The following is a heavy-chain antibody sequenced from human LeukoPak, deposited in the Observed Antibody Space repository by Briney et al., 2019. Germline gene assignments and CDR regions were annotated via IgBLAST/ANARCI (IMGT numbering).Heavy chain of an antibody. CDR1: GGSISSSSYY. J-gene: IGHJ4*02. CDR2: IYYSGST. V-gene: IGHV4-39*01. CDR3: ARQPKTVIAVAGNFDY. D-gene: IGHD6-19*01. Sequence: SETLSLTCTVSGGSISSSSYYWGWTRQPPGKGLEWIGSIYYSGSTYYNPSLKSRVTISVDTSKNQFSLKLSSVTAADTAVYYCARQPKTVIAVAGNFDYWGQGTLVTVSS.